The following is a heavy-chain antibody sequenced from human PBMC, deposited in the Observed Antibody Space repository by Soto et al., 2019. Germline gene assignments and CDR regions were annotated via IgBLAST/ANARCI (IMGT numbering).Heavy chain of an antibody. J-gene: IGHJ4*02. Sequence: EVQLLESGGGLVQPGGSLRLSCAASGFTFSTYGMTWVRQAPGKGLEWVSSISGSGDFTYYADSVKGRFTISRDNSESTLDLQMKSHRAEDAAVYRCAGAYCSGATCSGFDFWGQGTLVTVSS. CDR1: GFTFSTYG. CDR2: ISGSGDFT. CDR3: AGAYCSGATCSGFDF. D-gene: IGHD2-15*01. V-gene: IGHV3-23*01.